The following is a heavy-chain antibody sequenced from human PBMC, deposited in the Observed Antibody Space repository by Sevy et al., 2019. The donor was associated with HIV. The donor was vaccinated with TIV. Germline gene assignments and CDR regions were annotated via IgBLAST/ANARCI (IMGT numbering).Heavy chain of an antibody. J-gene: IGHJ3*01. V-gene: IGHV3-48*03. CDR3: ARDIDSSSYSYAFDR. D-gene: IGHD3-22*01. CDR1: GFFFSHYE. CDR2: ISTSGSTI. Sequence: GGSLRLSCKASGFFFSHYEMNWVRQAPGKGLEWVSYISTSGSTIYYADSMKGRLTVSRDNAKNSLYLQMTSLRADDTALYYCARDIDSSSYSYAFDRWGQGTMVTVSS.